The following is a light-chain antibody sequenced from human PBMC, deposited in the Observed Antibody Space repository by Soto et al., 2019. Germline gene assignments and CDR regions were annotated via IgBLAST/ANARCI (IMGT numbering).Light chain of an antibody. Sequence: QSALTQPPSASGSPGQSVTISCTGTSSDVGAYNYVSWYQQYPGKAPKLMIYEVSKRPSGVPDRFSGSKSGNTASLTVSGLQAEDEADYYCSSYAGSNIYVLGTGTKVTVL. J-gene: IGLJ1*01. CDR1: SSDVGAYNY. V-gene: IGLV2-8*01. CDR3: SSYAGSNIYV. CDR2: EVS.